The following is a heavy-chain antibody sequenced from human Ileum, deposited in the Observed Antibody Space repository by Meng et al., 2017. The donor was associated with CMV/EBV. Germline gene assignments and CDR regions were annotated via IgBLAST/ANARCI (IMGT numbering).Heavy chain of an antibody. CDR3: ARAAARGVPVDY. CDR2: VSPGGI. V-gene: IGHV4-4*07. CDR1: GVSISNYY. J-gene: IGHJ4*02. D-gene: IGHD3-10*01. Sequence: QGHPQESRHGRVTPSETLALTCSVSGVSISNYYWTWFRQPAGKGLEFIGRVSPGGIEYNPSLMSRVTMSLDTSRNQLSLNLNSVTAADTAVYYCARAAARGVPVDYWGQGILVTVSS.